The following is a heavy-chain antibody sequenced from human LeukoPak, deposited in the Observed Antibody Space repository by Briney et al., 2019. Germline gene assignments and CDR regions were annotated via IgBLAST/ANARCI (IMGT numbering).Heavy chain of an antibody. CDR1: GYTFTGYY. Sequence: ASVKRSCKASGYTFTGYYMHWVRQAPGQGLEWMGWINPNSGGTNYAQKFQGRVTMTRDTSISTAYMELSRLRSDDTAVYYCARDYNGVRGVIAYYYYYYMDVWGKGTTVTISS. J-gene: IGHJ6*03. V-gene: IGHV1-2*02. CDR2: INPNSGGT. D-gene: IGHD3-10*01. CDR3: ARDYNGVRGVIAYYYYYYMDV.